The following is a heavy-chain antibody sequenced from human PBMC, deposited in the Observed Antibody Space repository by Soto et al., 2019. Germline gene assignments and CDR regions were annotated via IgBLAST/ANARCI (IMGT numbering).Heavy chain of an antibody. CDR3: AIFAVAVDYFDY. D-gene: IGHD6-19*01. CDR2: IYYSGST. J-gene: IGHJ4*02. Sequence: PSETLSLTCTVSGGSISSSSYYWGWIRQPPGKGLEWIGSIYYSGSTYYNPSLKSRVTISVDTSKNQFSLKLSSVTAADTAVYYCAIFAVAVDYFDYWGQGTLVTVSS. V-gene: IGHV4-39*01. CDR1: GGSISSSSYY.